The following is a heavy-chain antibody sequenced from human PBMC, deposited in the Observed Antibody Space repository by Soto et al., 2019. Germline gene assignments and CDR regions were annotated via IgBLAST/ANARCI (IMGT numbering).Heavy chain of an antibody. J-gene: IGHJ5*02. CDR3: ARDSADYGDSTFNWFDP. Sequence: GGSLRLSCAASGFTFSSYWMSWVRQAPGKGLEWVANIKQDGSEKYYVDSVKGRFTISRDNAKNSLYLQMNSLRAEDTAVYYWARDSADYGDSTFNWFDPRGQETLVTVSS. D-gene: IGHD4-17*01. CDR2: IKQDGSEK. CDR1: GFTFSSYW. V-gene: IGHV3-7*01.